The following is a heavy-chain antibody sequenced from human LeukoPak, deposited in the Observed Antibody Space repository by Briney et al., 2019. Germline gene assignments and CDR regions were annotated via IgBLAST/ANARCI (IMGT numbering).Heavy chain of an antibody. J-gene: IGHJ4*02. CDR3: ARDPGQRDYGDYTYYFDY. CDR1: GFTFSSYE. D-gene: IGHD4-17*01. Sequence: PGGSLRLSCVASGFTFSSYEINWVRQAPGKGLEWVSYISSSGRTIYYADSVQGQFTISRDNAKNSLYLQMNSLRAEDTAVYYCARDPGQRDYGDYTYYFDYWGQGTLVTVSS. CDR2: ISSSGRTI. V-gene: IGHV3-48*03.